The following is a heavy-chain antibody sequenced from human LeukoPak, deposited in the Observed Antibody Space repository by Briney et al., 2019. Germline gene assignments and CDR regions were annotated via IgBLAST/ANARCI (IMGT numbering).Heavy chain of an antibody. CDR2: INSDGSST. D-gene: IGHD6-13*01. CDR3: ATWWEGIAAQEFIF. V-gene: IGHV3-74*01. Sequence: PGGSLRLSCAASGFTFSSYWMHWVRQAPGKGLVWVSRINSDGSSTSYADSVKGRFTISRDNAKNTLYLQMNSLRVEDTAVYYCATWWEGIAAQEFIFWGQGTLVTVSS. CDR1: GFTFSSYW. J-gene: IGHJ4*02.